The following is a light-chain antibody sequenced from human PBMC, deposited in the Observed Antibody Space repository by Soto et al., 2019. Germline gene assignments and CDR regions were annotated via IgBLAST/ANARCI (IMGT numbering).Light chain of an antibody. Sequence: DIVMTQSPLSLPVTPGEPASISCRSSQSLLHGNGYNYLDWYLQKPRQSPQLLIYLGSNRASGVPDRFSGSGSGTDFTLRSSRVEAEDVGVYYCMQSLQTPPTFGQGTKLEIK. CDR3: MQSLQTPPT. J-gene: IGKJ2*01. CDR2: LGS. CDR1: QSLLHGNGYNY. V-gene: IGKV2-28*01.